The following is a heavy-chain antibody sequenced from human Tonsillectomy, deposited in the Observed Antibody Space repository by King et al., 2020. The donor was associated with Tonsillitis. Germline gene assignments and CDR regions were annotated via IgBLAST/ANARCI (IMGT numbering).Heavy chain of an antibody. CDR3: ARYDSTGAGAFDI. V-gene: IGHV5-51*01. CDR1: GYSFTRDW. J-gene: IGHJ3*02. D-gene: IGHD3-22*01. Sequence: QLVQSGAEVKKPGESLKISCKGSGYSFTRDWIVWVSLMPGKSLELMGSIVTCDPVTRESPSFQGQVTISADKSISTAFLQWSRLKASDSAIYYCARYDSTGAGAFDIWGQGTMVTVSS. CDR2: IVTCDPVT.